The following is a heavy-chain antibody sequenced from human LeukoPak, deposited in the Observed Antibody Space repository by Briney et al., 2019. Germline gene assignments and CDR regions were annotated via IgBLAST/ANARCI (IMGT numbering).Heavy chain of an antibody. J-gene: IGHJ3*02. CDR3: ARAPSRAFDI. Sequence: ASVKVSCKASGYTFTSSDINWVRQAPGQGLEWMGWMNPNSGNAGYVQKFQGRVTFTWKTSVSTAYMELTSLRSEDTAMYYCARAPSRAFDIWGQGTMVTVSS. V-gene: IGHV1-8*01. D-gene: IGHD2-2*01. CDR1: GYTFTSSD. CDR2: MNPNSGNA.